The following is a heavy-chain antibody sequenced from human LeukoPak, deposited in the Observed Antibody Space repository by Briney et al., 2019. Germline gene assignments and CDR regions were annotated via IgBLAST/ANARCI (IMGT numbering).Heavy chain of an antibody. Sequence: SETLSLTCTASGGSISSYYWSWIRQPAGKGLEWIGRIYTSGSTNYNPSLKSRVTISVDKSKNQFSLKLSSVTAADTAVYYCARDGDCTNGVCPSYYMDVWGKGTTVTVSS. CDR3: ARDGDCTNGVCPSYYMDV. D-gene: IGHD2-8*01. CDR2: IYTSGST. V-gene: IGHV4-4*07. J-gene: IGHJ6*03. CDR1: GGSISSYY.